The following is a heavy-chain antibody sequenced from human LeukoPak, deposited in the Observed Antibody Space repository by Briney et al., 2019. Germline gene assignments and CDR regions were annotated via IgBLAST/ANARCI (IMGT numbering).Heavy chain of an antibody. D-gene: IGHD6-19*01. CDR2: ISSSGSTI. Sequence: QPGGSLRLSCAASGFTFSSYEMNWVRQAPGKGLEWDSYISSSGSTIYYADSVKGRLTISRDDAKNSLYLQMNSLRAEDTAVYYCARVTRYRSGWFDYWGQGTLVTVSS. V-gene: IGHV3-48*03. CDR1: GFTFSSYE. J-gene: IGHJ4*02. CDR3: ARVTRYRSGWFDY.